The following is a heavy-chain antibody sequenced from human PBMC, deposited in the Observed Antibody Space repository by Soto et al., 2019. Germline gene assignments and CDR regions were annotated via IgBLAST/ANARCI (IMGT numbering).Heavy chain of an antibody. V-gene: IGHV4-61*08. CDR3: ARVSKLVAPKHGISAYFYGMDV. CDR2: VYSTGTT. D-gene: IGHD1-20*01. Sequence: PSETLSLTCAVSGDSVSSSDFYWTWIRQPPGKPLEWIGYVYSTGTTNYSHSLKSRVDMSVDTSENQFSLKVRAVTAADAAVYFCARVSKLVAPKHGISAYFYGMDVWGPGTTVTVSS. J-gene: IGHJ6*02. CDR1: GDSVSSSDFY.